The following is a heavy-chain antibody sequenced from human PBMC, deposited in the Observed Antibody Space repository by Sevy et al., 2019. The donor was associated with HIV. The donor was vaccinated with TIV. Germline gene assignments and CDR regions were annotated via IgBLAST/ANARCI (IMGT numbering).Heavy chain of an antibody. CDR3: ARRMDILTGHFDY. CDR1: GYSFTNYW. CDR2: IYPGDSDT. D-gene: IGHD3-9*01. J-gene: IGHJ4*02. Sequence: GESLKISCKGSGYSFTNYWIGWVRQMPGKCLEWMGIIYPGDSDTRYSPSFQGQVSISADKSLSTAYLQWSSLKASDTAMYYCARRMDILTGHFDYWGQGTLVTVSS. V-gene: IGHV5-51*01.